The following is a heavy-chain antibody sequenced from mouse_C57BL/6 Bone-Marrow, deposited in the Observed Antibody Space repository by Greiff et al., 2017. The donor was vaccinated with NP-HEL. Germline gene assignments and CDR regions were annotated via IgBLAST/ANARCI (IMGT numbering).Heavy chain of an antibody. Sequence: EVQVVESGGGLVQPGGSLSLSCAASGFTFTDYYMSWVRQPPGKALEWLGFIRNKANGYTTEYSASVKGRFTISRDNSQSILYLQMNALRAEDSATYYCARSCYDAPQDYWGQGTSVTVSS. V-gene: IGHV7-3*01. CDR1: GFTFTDYY. CDR3: ARSCYDAPQDY. CDR2: IRNKANGYTT. J-gene: IGHJ4*01. D-gene: IGHD2-3*01.